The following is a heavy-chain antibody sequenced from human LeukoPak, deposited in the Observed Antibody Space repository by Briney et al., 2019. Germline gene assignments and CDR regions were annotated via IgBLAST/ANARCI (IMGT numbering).Heavy chain of an antibody. V-gene: IGHV3-23*01. J-gene: IGHJ6*02. Sequence: GGSLRLSCAASGFTFSSYAMSWVRQAPGKGLEWVSAISGSGGSTYYADSVKGRFTISGDNSKNTLYLQMNSLRAEDTAVYYCAKREAGYYLNYYYYGMDVWGQGTTVTVSS. CDR3: AKREAGYYLNYYYYGMDV. CDR2: ISGSGGST. CDR1: GFTFSSYA. D-gene: IGHD3-9*01.